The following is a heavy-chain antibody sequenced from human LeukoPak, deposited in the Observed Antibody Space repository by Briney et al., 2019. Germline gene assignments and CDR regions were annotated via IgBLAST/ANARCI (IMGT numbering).Heavy chain of an antibody. J-gene: IGHJ4*02. Sequence: ASVKVSCKASGYTFTGYFLHWARQAPGQGLEWMGWINPNNSDTEYSQKFQGRVTMTRDTSISTAYMELSRLRSDDTAVYYCARGRHGDYLTPDSDYWGQGTLVTVSS. CDR2: INPNNSDT. CDR1: GYTFTGYF. CDR3: ARGRHGDYLTPDSDY. D-gene: IGHD4-23*01. V-gene: IGHV1-2*02.